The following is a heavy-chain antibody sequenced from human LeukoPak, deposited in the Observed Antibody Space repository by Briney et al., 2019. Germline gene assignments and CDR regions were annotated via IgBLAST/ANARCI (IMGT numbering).Heavy chain of an antibody. Sequence: SETLSLTCTVSGGSISGSNYYWVWIRQPPGKGLEWIGRSDYSGSTYYNPSLKSRVTISVDTSKNQFSLKLSSVTAADTAVYYCARMSPAPGTDCFDYWGQGTLVTVSS. CDR3: ARMSPAPGTDCFDY. V-gene: IGHV4-39*01. D-gene: IGHD6-13*01. J-gene: IGHJ4*02. CDR2: SDYSGST. CDR1: GGSISGSNYY.